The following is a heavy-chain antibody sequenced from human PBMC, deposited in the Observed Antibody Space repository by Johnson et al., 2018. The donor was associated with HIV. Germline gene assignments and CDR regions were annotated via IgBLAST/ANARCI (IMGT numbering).Heavy chain of an antibody. J-gene: IGHJ3*02. CDR3: ARDGSGTPKAFDI. V-gene: IGHV3-30*14. D-gene: IGHD3-10*01. CDR2: ISYDGSNN. CDR1: GFTFSSYA. Sequence: QVQLVESGGGVVQPGRSLRLSCAASGFTFSSYAMHWVRQAPGKGLEWVAVISYDGSNNYYADSVKGRFTISRDNSKNTVYLQMNSLRAEDTAVYYCARDGSGTPKAFDIWGQGTMVTVSS.